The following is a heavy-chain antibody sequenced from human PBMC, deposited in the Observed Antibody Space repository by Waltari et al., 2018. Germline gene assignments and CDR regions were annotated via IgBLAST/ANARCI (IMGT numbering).Heavy chain of an antibody. D-gene: IGHD5-12*01. Sequence: EVQLVESGGGLVKPGGSLRLSCAASGFTFSSYSMNWVRQAPGKGLAWVSSISSSSSYRYYGESVKGRFTISRDNAKNSLYLQMNSLRAEDTAVYYCARDLSVVSRETVPYYRGQGTLVTVAS. CDR1: GFTFSSYS. CDR3: ARDLSVVSRETVPYY. CDR2: ISSSSSYR. J-gene: IGHJ4*02. V-gene: IGHV3-21*01.